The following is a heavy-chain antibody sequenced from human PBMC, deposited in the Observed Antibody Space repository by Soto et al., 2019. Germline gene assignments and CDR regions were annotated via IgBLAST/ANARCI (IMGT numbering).Heavy chain of an antibody. CDR2: INPNSGNI. V-gene: IGHV1-8*01. D-gene: IGHD3-10*01. Sequence: ASVKVSCKASGNTFTSYDINWVRQATGHGLEWMGWINPNSGNIGYAQKFQGRVTMTRDTAIRTAYMGVSRLRSDDTAVYYCARGRASGSYYLLDYWGQGTLVTVSS. J-gene: IGHJ4*02. CDR1: GNTFTSYD. CDR3: ARGRASGSYYLLDY.